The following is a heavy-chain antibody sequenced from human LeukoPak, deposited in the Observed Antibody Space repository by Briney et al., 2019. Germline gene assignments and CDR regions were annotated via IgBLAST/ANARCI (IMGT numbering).Heavy chain of an antibody. V-gene: IGHV4-38-2*02. J-gene: IGHJ4*02. Sequence: SETLSLTCSVSGYSISRGYYWGWIRQPQGKGLEWIASIHYSGSTDYNPSLRSRVTISVDTSKHQFSLRLRFVTAADTALYYCARLAYCSSTSCYLNYWGQGALVTVS. CDR2: IHYSGST. D-gene: IGHD2-2*01. CDR1: GYSISRGYY. CDR3: ARLAYCSSTSCYLNY.